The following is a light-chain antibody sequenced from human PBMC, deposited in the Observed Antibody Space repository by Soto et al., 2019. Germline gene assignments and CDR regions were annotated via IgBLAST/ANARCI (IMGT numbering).Light chain of an antibody. CDR1: QSISSW. J-gene: IGKJ1*01. CDR2: KAS. V-gene: IGKV1-5*03. CDR3: QQYNSYPWT. Sequence: DIQMTQSPSSLSASVGDRVTITSRASQSISSWLAGYQQKPGKAPKLLIYKASSLESGVPSRFSGSGSGTEFTLTISSLQPDDFATYYCQQYNSYPWTFGQGTKVDI.